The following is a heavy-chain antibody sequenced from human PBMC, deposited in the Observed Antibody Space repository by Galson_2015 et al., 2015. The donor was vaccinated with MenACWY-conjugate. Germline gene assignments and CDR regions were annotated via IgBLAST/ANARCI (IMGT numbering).Heavy chain of an antibody. CDR3: VRDGDSGDNEGTAV. V-gene: IGHV3-7*03. Sequence: SLRLSCAASGFRFTDYWMTWVRQAPGKGLDWVANIHQDGGQKYYADSVKGRFTISRDNAKNSVFLQMSSLRPEDTAVYYCVRDGDSGDNEGTAVWGQGPTATVSS. CDR1: GFRFTDYW. J-gene: IGHJ6*02. CDR2: IHQDGGQK. D-gene: IGHD4-17*01.